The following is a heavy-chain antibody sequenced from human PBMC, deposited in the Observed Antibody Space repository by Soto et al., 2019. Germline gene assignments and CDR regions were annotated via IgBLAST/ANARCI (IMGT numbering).Heavy chain of an antibody. CDR2: IYSGGST. J-gene: IGHJ4*02. Sequence: EVQLVETGGGLIQPGGSPRLSCAASGFTRTYNYMNWVRQAPGKGLEWVSLIYSGGSTYYADSVNGRFTISRDNSKNTLYIQMNSLRVEDTAVYYCARDAGMDVNNYGPQFDYWGQGTLVTVSS. CDR1: GFTRTYNY. D-gene: IGHD3-16*01. V-gene: IGHV3-53*02. CDR3: ARDAGMDVNNYGPQFDY.